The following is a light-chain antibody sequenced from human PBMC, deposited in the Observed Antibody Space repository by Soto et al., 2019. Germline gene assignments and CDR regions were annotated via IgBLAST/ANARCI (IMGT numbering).Light chain of an antibody. CDR1: QSISNY. J-gene: IGKJ1*01. CDR3: LQSYITPWT. V-gene: IGKV1-39*01. CDR2: AAS. Sequence: DIPMTQSPSSLSTSVGDRVTITCRASQSISNYLNWYQQKPGKVPKLLIYAASRLQSGVPSRFSGSGSGTDFTLTISSLQPEDFATYYCLQSYITPWTFGQGTKVEIK.